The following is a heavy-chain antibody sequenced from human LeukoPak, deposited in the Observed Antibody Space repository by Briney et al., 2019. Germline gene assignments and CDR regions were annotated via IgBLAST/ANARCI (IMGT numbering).Heavy chain of an antibody. D-gene: IGHD3/OR15-3a*01. CDR1: GFTFSSYG. CDR2: IRFDGSNK. Sequence: GGSLRLSCAASGFTFSSYGIHWVRQAPGKGLDWVAFIRFDGSNKDYADSVKGRFTISRDNSKNTLYLQMNSLRAEDTAVYYCARDVPVGLLDYWGQGTLVTVSS. J-gene: IGHJ4*02. CDR3: ARDVPVGLLDY. V-gene: IGHV3-30*02.